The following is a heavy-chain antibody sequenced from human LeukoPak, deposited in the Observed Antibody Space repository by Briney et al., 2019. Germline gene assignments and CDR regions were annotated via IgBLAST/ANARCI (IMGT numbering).Heavy chain of an antibody. CDR1: GGSISSSSYY. CDR2: IYYSGST. Sequence: SETLSLTSTFSGGSISSSSYYWGWIRQPPGKGLEWIGSIYYSGSTYYNPSLKSRVTISVDTSKNQFSLKLSSVTAADTAVYYCARQDGYQPDYWGQGTLVTVSS. CDR3: ARQDGYQPDY. J-gene: IGHJ4*02. D-gene: IGHD5-18*01. V-gene: IGHV4-39*01.